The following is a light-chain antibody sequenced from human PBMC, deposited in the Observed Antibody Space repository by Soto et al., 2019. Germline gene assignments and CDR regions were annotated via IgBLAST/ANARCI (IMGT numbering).Light chain of an antibody. J-gene: IGKJ1*01. CDR1: QSVSNSY. CDR2: DTS. V-gene: IGKV3-20*01. CDR3: QEYGTSRT. Sequence: EFVLTQSPGTLSLSPGERATLSCRASQSVSNSYVAWYQQKSGQAPRLLIYDTSSRVTGIPDRFSGSGSGTDFTLTISRLEPEDFAVYYCQEYGTSRTFGQGTKVDIK.